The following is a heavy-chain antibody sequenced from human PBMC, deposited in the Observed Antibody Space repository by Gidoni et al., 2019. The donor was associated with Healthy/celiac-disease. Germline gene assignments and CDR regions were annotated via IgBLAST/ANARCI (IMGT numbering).Heavy chain of an antibody. D-gene: IGHD3-10*01. Sequence: QVQLVESGGGLVKPGGSLRLSCAASGFTFSDSYMSWIRQAPEKGLEWVSYISSSSSYKNYADSVKGRFTISRDNAKNSLYLQMNSRRAEDTAVYYCARVGGSGSYLVLPYYYYGMDVWGQGTTVTVSS. CDR3: ARVGGSGSYLVLPYYYYGMDV. V-gene: IGHV3-11*06. CDR1: GFTFSDSY. CDR2: ISSSSSYK. J-gene: IGHJ6*02.